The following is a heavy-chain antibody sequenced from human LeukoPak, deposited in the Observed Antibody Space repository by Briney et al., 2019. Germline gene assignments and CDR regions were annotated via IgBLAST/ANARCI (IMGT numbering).Heavy chain of an antibody. CDR3: TRQRGFCGGDCYSLGLVGGFDP. D-gene: IGHD2-21*02. CDR1: GGSISSYY. J-gene: IGHJ5*02. Sequence: SETLSLTCTVSGGSISSYYWSWIRQPPGKGLEWIGYIYYSGSTNYNPSLKSRVTISVDTSKNKFSLKLRSVTAADTAVYYCTRQRGFCGGDCYSLGLVGGFDPWGQGTLVTVSS. V-gene: IGHV4-59*08. CDR2: IYYSGST.